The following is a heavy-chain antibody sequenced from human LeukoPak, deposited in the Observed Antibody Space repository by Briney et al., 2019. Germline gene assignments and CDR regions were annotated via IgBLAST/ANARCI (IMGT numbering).Heavy chain of an antibody. Sequence: GGSLRLSCAASGFTFSSYGMHWVRQAPGKGLEWVAFIRYDGSNKYYADSVKGRFTFSRDNSKNTLYLQMNSLRAEDTAVYYCARGFYGSGSRNWFDPWGQGTLVTVSS. V-gene: IGHV3-30*02. CDR3: ARGFYGSGSRNWFDP. CDR2: IRYDGSNK. D-gene: IGHD3-10*01. CDR1: GFTFSSYG. J-gene: IGHJ5*02.